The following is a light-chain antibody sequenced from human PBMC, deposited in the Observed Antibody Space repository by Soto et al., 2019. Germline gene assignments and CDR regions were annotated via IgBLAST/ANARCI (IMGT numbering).Light chain of an antibody. V-gene: IGKV3-15*01. CDR3: QQYNNWPLS. CDR1: QSVSSN. CDR2: GAS. J-gene: IGKJ4*01. Sequence: EIVMTQSPATLSVSPGERATLSCRASQSVSSNLAWYQQTPGQAPRLLMYGASPRATGIPARFSGSGSGTEFTLTSSSLQSEEFAFYYCQQYNNWPLSFGGGTKVESK.